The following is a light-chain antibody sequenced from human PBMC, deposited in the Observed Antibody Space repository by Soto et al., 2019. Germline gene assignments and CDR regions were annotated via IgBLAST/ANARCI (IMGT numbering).Light chain of an antibody. CDR1: SRDVGRYNL. V-gene: IGLV2-23*02. CDR2: EVT. J-gene: IGLJ1*01. Sequence: QSALTQPASVSGSPGQSITISCTGTSRDVGRYNLVSWYQQHPGKAPKLMIYEVTKRPSGVSHRFSGSKSGTTASLTISGLQAEDEADYYCCSYAGIYVFGSGTKLTGL. CDR3: CSYAGIYV.